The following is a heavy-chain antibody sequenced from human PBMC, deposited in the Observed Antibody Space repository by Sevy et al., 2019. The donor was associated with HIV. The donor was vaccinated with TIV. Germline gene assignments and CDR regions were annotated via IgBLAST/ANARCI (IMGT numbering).Heavy chain of an antibody. D-gene: IGHD2-8*01. Sequence: GGSLRLSCAASGFTFADHAFHWVRQAPGKGLEWVAIISFDGRNKRLAESVKGRFTISRDHSKNTVYLQMTSLRPEDTAVYYCARDHCTDGACFRSGYFDYWGQGTLVTVSS. J-gene: IGHJ4*02. CDR3: ARDHCTDGACFRSGYFDY. V-gene: IGHV3-30*04. CDR2: ISFDGRNK. CDR1: GFTFADHA.